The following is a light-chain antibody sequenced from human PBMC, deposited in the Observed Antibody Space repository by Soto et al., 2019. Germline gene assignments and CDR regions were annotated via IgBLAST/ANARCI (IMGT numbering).Light chain of an antibody. CDR1: SSAVGSYRF. V-gene: IGLV2-23*01. CDR2: EGG. CDR3: GSSAPSRTFV. J-gene: IGLJ1*01. Sequence: SALTQPASVSGSPGQSITISCTGSSSAVGSYRFVSWYQHHPGKVPKLIIYEGGKRPSGVSNRFSGSEPGNTASLTISGLQAEDEADYYCGSSAPSRTFVFGTGTKLTVL.